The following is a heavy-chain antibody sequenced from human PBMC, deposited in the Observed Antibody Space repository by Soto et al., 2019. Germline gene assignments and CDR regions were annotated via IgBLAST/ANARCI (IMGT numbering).Heavy chain of an antibody. V-gene: IGHV3-74*01. D-gene: IGHD6-19*01. CDR2: IGPDGTST. J-gene: IGHJ5*02. Sequence: GGSLRLSCAVSGVTFRDYWMHWVRQVPGKGLLWVSRIGPDGTSTKYADSVKGRFTISRSNPENTLYLQMNSLRAEDTGVYYWVREVIAVLGSIRWFDPWGQGTLVTVSS. CDR1: GVTFRDYW. CDR3: VREVIAVLGSIRWFDP.